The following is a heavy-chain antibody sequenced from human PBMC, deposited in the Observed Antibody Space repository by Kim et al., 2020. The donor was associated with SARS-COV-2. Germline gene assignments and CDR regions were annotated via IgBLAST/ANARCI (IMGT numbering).Heavy chain of an antibody. D-gene: IGHD1-1*01. Sequence: ASVKVSCKASGYTFTGYYIRWVRQAPGQGLEWMGWINPNSGGTNYAQKFQGRVTMTRDTSNSTAYMELSRLTSDDTAVYYCARDLFDWHDSWWGQGALVTLSS. V-gene: IGHV1-2*02. CDR3: ARDLFDWHDSW. J-gene: IGHJ4*02. CDR2: INPNSGGT. CDR1: GYTFTGYY.